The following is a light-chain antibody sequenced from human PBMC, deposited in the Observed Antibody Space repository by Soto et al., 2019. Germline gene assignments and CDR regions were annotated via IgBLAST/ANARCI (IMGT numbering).Light chain of an antibody. Sequence: QSALTQPASVSGSPGQSITISCTGTGSDVGGYNYVSWYQQHPDKVPKLMIFDVNNRPSGVSNRFSGSKFGNTASLTISGLQADDEADYYCSSYTSSNTLVLFGGGTKVTVL. CDR1: GSDVGGYNY. V-gene: IGLV2-14*01. CDR2: DVN. CDR3: SSYTSSNTLVL. J-gene: IGLJ2*01.